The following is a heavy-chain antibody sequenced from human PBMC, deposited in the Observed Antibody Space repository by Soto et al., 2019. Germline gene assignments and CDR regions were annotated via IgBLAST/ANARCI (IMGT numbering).Heavy chain of an antibody. D-gene: IGHD1-20*01. J-gene: IGHJ6*03. Sequence: QVQLVQSGAEVKKPGSSVKVSCKASGGTFSSYTISWVRQAPGQGLEWMGRIIPILGIANYAQKFQGRVTITADKSTSTAYMELSSLRSEDTAVYYCARGRYNWNPRTTPHYYYYMDVWGKGTTVTVSS. CDR3: ARGRYNWNPRTTPHYYYYMDV. V-gene: IGHV1-69*02. CDR2: IIPILGIA. CDR1: GGTFSSYT.